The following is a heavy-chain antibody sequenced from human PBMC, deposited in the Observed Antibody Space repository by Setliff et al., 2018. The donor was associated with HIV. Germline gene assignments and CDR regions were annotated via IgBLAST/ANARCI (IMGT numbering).Heavy chain of an antibody. Sequence: SETLFLTCTVSGASITSHYWSWIRQSPGRELEWIGYIYSTGSTNYNPSLQSRVSISMDASKNKFSLTVTSVTSADTAVYYCAKGAGFYGDYTFDYWGQVNLVTVSS. CDR2: IYSTGST. D-gene: IGHD4-17*01. CDR1: GASITSHY. V-gene: IGHV4-59*11. J-gene: IGHJ4*02. CDR3: AKGAGFYGDYTFDY.